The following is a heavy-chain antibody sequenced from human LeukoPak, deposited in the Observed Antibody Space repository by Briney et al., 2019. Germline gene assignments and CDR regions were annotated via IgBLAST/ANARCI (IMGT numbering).Heavy chain of an antibody. J-gene: IGHJ3*02. CDR3: ARIDFWSGYYNHDAFDI. V-gene: IGHV4-59*01. CDR2: IYYSGTT. Sequence: SEALSLTCTVSGGSISSYYRSWVRQPPGKGPEGIGYIYYSGTTKYNPSLKGRVTITGDTSKNQFSLKLSSVTAADTAVYYCARIDFWSGYYNHDAFDIWGQGTMVTVSS. D-gene: IGHD3-3*01. CDR1: GGSISSYY.